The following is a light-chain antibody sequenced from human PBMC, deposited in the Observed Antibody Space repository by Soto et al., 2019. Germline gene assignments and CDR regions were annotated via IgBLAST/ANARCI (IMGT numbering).Light chain of an antibody. CDR2: DVI. V-gene: IGLV2-11*01. Sequence: QSVLTQPRSVSGSLGQSVTISCTGTSSDVGAYDFVSWYQQNPGKAPRLIIFDVIKRPSGVPDRFSGSKSGNTASLTISGLQSEDEADYYCSLYTSSSTLVFGGGTKVTV. CDR3: SLYTSSSTLV. J-gene: IGLJ2*01. CDR1: SSDVGAYDF.